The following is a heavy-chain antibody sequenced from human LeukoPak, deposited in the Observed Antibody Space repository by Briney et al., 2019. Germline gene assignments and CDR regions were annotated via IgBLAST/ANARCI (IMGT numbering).Heavy chain of an antibody. D-gene: IGHD6-6*01. CDR1: GYTFTGYY. CDR3: ARGTIAARPNVGAFDI. J-gene: IGHJ3*02. Sequence: EASVKVSCKASGYTFTGYYMHWVRQAPGQGLEWMGWINPNSGGTNYAQKFQGRVTMTRDTSISTAYMELSRLRSDDTAVYYCARGTIAARPNVGAFDIWGQGTMVTVSS. CDR2: INPNSGGT. V-gene: IGHV1-2*02.